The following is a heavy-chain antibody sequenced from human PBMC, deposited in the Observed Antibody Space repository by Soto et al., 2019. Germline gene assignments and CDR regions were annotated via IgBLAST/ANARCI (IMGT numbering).Heavy chain of an antibody. V-gene: IGHV4-34*01. CDR1: GGSFSGYY. J-gene: IGHJ4*02. CDR2: INHSGST. CDR3: ATSFPKGSRTCSVRYFDY. D-gene: IGHD3-16*01. Sequence: SETLSLTCAVYGGSFSGYYWSWIRQPPWKGLEWIGEINHSGSTNYNPSLKSRVTISVDTSKNQFSLKLSSVTAADTAVYYCATSFPKGSRTCSVRYFDYWGQGTLVTVSS.